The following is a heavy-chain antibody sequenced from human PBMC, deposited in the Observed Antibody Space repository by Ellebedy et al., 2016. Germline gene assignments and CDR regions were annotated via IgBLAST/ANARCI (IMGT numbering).Heavy chain of an antibody. V-gene: IGHV3-9*01. D-gene: IGHD5-12*01. CDR3: AKDLYSGYGSLFDY. Sequence: SLKISXAASGFTFDDYAMHWVRQAPGKGLEWVSGISWNSGSIGYADSVKGRFTISRDNAKNSLYLQMNSLRAEDTALYYCAKDLYSGYGSLFDYWGQGTLVTVSS. CDR1: GFTFDDYA. J-gene: IGHJ4*02. CDR2: ISWNSGSI.